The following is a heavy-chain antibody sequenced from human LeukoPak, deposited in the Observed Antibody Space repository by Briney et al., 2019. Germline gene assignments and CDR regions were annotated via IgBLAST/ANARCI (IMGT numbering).Heavy chain of an antibody. Sequence: SETLSLTCAVYGGSFSGYYWSWIRRPPGKGLEWIGEINHSGSTNYNPSLKSRVTISVDTSKNQFSLKLSSVTAADTAVYYCARGWIQLWLRPYYFDYWGQGTLVTVSS. V-gene: IGHV4-34*01. CDR1: GGSFSGYY. D-gene: IGHD5-18*01. CDR2: INHSGST. J-gene: IGHJ4*02. CDR3: ARGWIQLWLRPYYFDY.